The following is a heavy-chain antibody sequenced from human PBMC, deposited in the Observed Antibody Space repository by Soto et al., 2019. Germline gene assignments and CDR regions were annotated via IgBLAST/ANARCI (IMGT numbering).Heavy chain of an antibody. Sequence: SVQVSCKASGGTFSIYAISCVRQAPGHGLEWMGGIIPIFGTANYAPKFQGRVTSTADESTSTADMELSSLRSEDTAVYYGARASGYYYADFDYWGQGTLVAVS. V-gene: IGHV1-69*01. J-gene: IGHJ4*02. CDR2: IIPIFGTA. CDR1: GGTFSIYA. CDR3: ARASGYYYADFDY. D-gene: IGHD3-22*01.